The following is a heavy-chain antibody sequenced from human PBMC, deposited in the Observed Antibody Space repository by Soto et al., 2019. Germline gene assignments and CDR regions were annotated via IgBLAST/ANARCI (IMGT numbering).Heavy chain of an antibody. CDR2: IYYSVST. V-gene: IGHV4-59*01. J-gene: IGHJ4*02. CDR3: ARDRSIAAAGDFDY. Sequence: SETLSLTCTVSGGSISSYYWSWIRQPPGKGLEWIGYIYYSVSTNYNPSLKSRVTISVDTSKNQFSLKLSSVTAADTAVYYCARDRSIAAAGDFDYWGQGTLVTVSS. D-gene: IGHD6-13*01. CDR1: GGSISSYY.